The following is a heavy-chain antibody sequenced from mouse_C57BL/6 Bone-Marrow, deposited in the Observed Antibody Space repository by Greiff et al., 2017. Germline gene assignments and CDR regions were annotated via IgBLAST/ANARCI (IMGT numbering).Heavy chain of an antibody. V-gene: IGHV5-2*01. J-gene: IGHJ2*01. CDR2: INSDGGST. D-gene: IGHD2-2*01. CDR3: AGPYGYDPRFDY. Sequence: EVMLVESGGGLVQPGESLKLSCESTEYEFPSHDMSWVRKTPEKRLELVAAINSDGGSTYYSDTMERRFIISRDNTKKTLYLQMSSLRSEDTALYYCAGPYGYDPRFDYWGQGTTLTVSA. CDR1: EYEFPSHD.